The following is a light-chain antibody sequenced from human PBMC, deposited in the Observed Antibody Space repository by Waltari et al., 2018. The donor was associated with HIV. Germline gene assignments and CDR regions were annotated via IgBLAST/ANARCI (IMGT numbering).Light chain of an antibody. V-gene: IGKV3-15*01. Sequence: ETVMTQSPSALSVSPGERVTISCRASQHISNSLAWYQQKPGQSPRLLIYDASARATGVPARFSGSGSGTEFTLHISALQSEDLAVYFCQEYEKWPLTFGPGSKVNIK. J-gene: IGKJ3*01. CDR2: DAS. CDR1: QHISNS. CDR3: QEYEKWPLT.